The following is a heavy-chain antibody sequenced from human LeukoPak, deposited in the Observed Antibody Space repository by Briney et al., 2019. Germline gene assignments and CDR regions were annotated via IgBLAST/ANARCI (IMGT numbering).Heavy chain of an antibody. CDR1: GDSISSSRYL. D-gene: IGHD1-7*01. V-gene: IGHV4-39*01. CDR3: ARRGNYAPYYYYMDV. Sequence: SETLSLTCTVSGDSISSSRYLWGWIRQPPGKGLEWIGSIYYSGSTYYNPSLKSRVTISVDTSKNQFSLKLSSVTAGDTAVYFCARRGNYAPYYYYMDVWGKGTTVTVSS. CDR2: IYYSGST. J-gene: IGHJ6*03.